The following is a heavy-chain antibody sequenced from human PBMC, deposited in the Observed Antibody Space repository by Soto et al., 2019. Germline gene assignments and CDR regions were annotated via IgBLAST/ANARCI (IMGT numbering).Heavy chain of an antibody. J-gene: IGHJ6*02. CDR1: GDSIIGTGW. D-gene: IGHD3-22*01. CDR3: VRNGYYSLDV. V-gene: IGHV4-4*02. CDR2: VYHSGAT. Sequence: QVQLQESGPGLVRPSGTLSLTCAVSGDSIIGTGWWSWGRQSPGKGLDWIGEVYHSGATNYNPSLKSRVTISVDPSRNQFSLNLGSVTAADTAVYYCVRNGYYSLDVWGQGTTVTVSS.